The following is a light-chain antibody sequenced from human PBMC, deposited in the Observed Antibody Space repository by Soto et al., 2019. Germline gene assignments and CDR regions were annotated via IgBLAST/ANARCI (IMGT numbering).Light chain of an antibody. CDR2: GAS. CDR1: QGIGTE. Sequence: AIQMTQSPSSPSASGGDRVTITCRASQGIGTELGWYQLKPGKAPKLLVYGASTLQSGVLPRFSGSGSGTYFTLTISSLQPDDFATYYCLQDYSYPRTFGQGTKVEIK. CDR3: LQDYSYPRT. J-gene: IGKJ1*01. V-gene: IGKV1-6*02.